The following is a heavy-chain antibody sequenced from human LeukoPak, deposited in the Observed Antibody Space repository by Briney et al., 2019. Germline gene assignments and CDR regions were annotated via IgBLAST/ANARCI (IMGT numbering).Heavy chain of an antibody. CDR3: ARRRVTSSGYYSDDY. CDR2: ISYSGSA. Sequence: PSETLSLNCTVSGSSISSHYWTWIRQAPGKGLEWIGYISYSGSASYNPSLNSRVTISVDTSKTQFSLKLSSVTAADTAIYYCARRRVTSSGYYSDDYWGQGTLVTVSS. J-gene: IGHJ4*02. D-gene: IGHD6-19*01. CDR1: GSSISSHY. V-gene: IGHV4-59*11.